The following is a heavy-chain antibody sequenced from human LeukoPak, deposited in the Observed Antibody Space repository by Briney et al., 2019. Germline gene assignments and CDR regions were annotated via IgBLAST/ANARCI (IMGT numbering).Heavy chain of an antibody. J-gene: IGHJ3*02. D-gene: IGHD3-22*01. Sequence: GGSLRLSCAASGFTFTNYSMNWVRQAPGKGLEWVSTISGGGGSTYYADSVKGRFTISRDNSKNTLYLQVNSLRAEDTAVYYCARPQYYYDSSGYSLISGAFDIWGQGTMVTVSS. CDR2: ISGGGGST. V-gene: IGHV3-23*01. CDR1: GFTFTNYS. CDR3: ARPQYYYDSSGYSLISGAFDI.